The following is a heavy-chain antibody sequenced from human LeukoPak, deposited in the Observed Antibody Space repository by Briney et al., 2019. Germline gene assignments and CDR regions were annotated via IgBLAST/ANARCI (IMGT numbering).Heavy chain of an antibody. J-gene: IGHJ6*02. Sequence: SETLSLTCTVSGGSISSYYWSWIRQPPGKGLEWIGYIYYSGSTYYNPSLKSRVTISVDTSKNQFSLKLSSVTAADTAVYYCARDFPRFWSGQQYGMDVWGQGTTVTVSS. CDR1: GGSISSYY. CDR2: IYYSGST. V-gene: IGHV4-30-4*01. D-gene: IGHD3-3*01. CDR3: ARDFPRFWSGQQYGMDV.